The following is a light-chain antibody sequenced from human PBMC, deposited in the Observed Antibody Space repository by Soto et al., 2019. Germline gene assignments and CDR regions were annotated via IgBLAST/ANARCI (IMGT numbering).Light chain of an antibody. J-gene: IGKJ1*01. Sequence: IVLTQSPATLSLSPGERATLSCRASHRVSSNLAWYQQKPGQAPRLLIYGASTRATGIPARFSGSGSGTEFTLTISSLQSEDFAVYYCQQYNNWPQGTFGQGTKVDIK. CDR2: GAS. V-gene: IGKV3-15*01. CDR1: HRVSSN. CDR3: QQYNNWPQGT.